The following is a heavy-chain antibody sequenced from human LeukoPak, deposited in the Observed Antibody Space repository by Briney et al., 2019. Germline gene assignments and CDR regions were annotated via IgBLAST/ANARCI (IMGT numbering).Heavy chain of an antibody. J-gene: IGHJ3*02. CDR3: ARPDIVVPAAMGPHDAFDI. Sequence: NANTIYPQSLQGRVTITTHKSTSKAYMELRSLRYDDTAVYYCARPDIVVPAAMGPHDAFDIWGQGTMVTVSS. CDR2: NANT. V-gene: IGHV1-18*01. D-gene: IGHD2-2*01.